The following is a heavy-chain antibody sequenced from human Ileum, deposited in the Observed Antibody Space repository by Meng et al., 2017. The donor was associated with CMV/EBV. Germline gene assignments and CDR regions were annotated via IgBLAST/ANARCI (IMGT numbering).Heavy chain of an antibody. CDR1: GFTVSSNY. J-gene: IGHJ4*02. Sequence: GESLKISCAASGFTVSSNYMSWVRQAPGKGLEWVSVIYSGGSTYYADSVKGRFTISRDNSKNTLYLQMNSLRAEDTAVYYCARGHDGYNFNYWGQGTLVTVSS. CDR3: ARGHDGYNFNY. V-gene: IGHV3-66*02. D-gene: IGHD5-24*01. CDR2: IYSGGST.